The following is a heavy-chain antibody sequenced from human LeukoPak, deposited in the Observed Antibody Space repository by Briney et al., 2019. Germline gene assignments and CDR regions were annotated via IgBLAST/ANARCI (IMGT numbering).Heavy chain of an antibody. CDR1: GFTVSDNY. V-gene: IGHV3-53*01. CDR3: ARDAPQVPAAGVLAS. Sequence: GGSLRLSCAASGFTVSDNYMSWVRQATGRGLEGVSVMYSGGDTYYADSVKGRFTFSRDISKNTLYLQMNGLRTEDTAMYYCARDAPQVPAAGVLASWGQGTLVTVSS. CDR2: MYSGGDT. J-gene: IGHJ5*02. D-gene: IGHD6-13*01.